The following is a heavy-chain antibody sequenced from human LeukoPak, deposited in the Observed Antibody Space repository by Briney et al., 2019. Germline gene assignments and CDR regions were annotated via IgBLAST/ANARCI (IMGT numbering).Heavy chain of an antibody. Sequence: GGSLRLSCAASGFTFSSYGMHWVRQAPGKGLEWVAFIQYDGSNKYYADSVKGRFTISRDNSKNTLYLQMNSLRSDDTAVYYCASGLGDIVVVPAAGRARTLDYWGQGTLVTVSS. D-gene: IGHD2-2*01. V-gene: IGHV3-30*02. CDR1: GFTFSSYG. CDR3: ASGLGDIVVVPAAGRARTLDY. CDR2: IQYDGSNK. J-gene: IGHJ4*02.